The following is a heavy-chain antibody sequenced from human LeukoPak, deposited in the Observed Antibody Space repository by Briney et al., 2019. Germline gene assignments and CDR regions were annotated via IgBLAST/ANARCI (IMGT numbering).Heavy chain of an antibody. Sequence: SVKVSFKASGGTFSSYAISWVRQAPGQGLEWMGRIIPILGIANYAQKFQGRVTITADKSTTTDNMELRRLRSEDTAVYYCARVPYTVVVPAAEANWFDPWGQGKLVTVSS. J-gene: IGHJ5*02. CDR1: GGTFSSYA. CDR3: ARVPYTVVVPAAEANWFDP. V-gene: IGHV1-69*04. D-gene: IGHD2-2*01. CDR2: IIPILGIA.